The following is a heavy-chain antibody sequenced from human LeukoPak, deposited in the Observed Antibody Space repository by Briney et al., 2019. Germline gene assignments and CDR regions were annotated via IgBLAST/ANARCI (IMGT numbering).Heavy chain of an antibody. CDR1: GYTFTSYG. CDR2: ISAYNGNT. D-gene: IGHD4-17*01. J-gene: IGHJ4*02. V-gene: IGHV1-18*01. Sequence: ASVKVSCKASGYTFTSYGISWVRQAPGRGLEWMGWISAYNGNTNYAQKLQGRVTMTTDTSTSTAYMELRSLRSDDTAVYYCARISEITVTATFDYWGQGTLVTVSS. CDR3: ARISEITVTATFDY.